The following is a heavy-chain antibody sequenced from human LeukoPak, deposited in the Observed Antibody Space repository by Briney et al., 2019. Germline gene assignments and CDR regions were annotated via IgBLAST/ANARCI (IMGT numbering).Heavy chain of an antibody. CDR3: ARLIVVVPAAIDY. J-gene: IGHJ4*02. V-gene: IGHV4-39*01. D-gene: IGHD2-2*01. CDR2: IYYSGST. Sequence: SETLSLTCTVSGGSISSSSYCWGRIRQPPGEGLEWIGSIYYSGSTYYNPSLKSRVTISVDTSKNQFSLKLSSVTAADTAVYYCARLIVVVPAAIDYWGQGTLVTVSS. CDR1: GGSISSSSYC.